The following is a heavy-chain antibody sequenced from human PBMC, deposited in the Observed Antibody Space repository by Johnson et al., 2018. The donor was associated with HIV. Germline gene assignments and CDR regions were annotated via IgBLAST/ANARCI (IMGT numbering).Heavy chain of an antibody. CDR2: ISWNSGSI. CDR1: GFTFDDYA. Sequence: VQLVESGGGLVQPGRSLRLSCAASGFTFDDYAMHWVRQPPGKGLEWVSGISWNSGSIGYVDSVKGRFTISSANSKNTLDLQMNSLRVEDTAVYYCAKSTQASILRESGPYGAFDIWGQGTMVTVSS. J-gene: IGHJ3*02. V-gene: IGHV3-9*01. D-gene: IGHD3-10*01. CDR3: AKSTQASILRESGPYGAFDI.